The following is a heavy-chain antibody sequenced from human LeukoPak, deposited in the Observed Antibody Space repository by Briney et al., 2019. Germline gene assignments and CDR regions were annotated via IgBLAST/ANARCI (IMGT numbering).Heavy chain of an antibody. V-gene: IGHV1-2*02. J-gene: IGHJ4*02. CDR1: GYTFTGYY. CDR2: INPNSGGT. D-gene: IGHD2-2*03. CDR3: ARGNGYCSSTICSHFDY. Sequence: ASVKVSCKASGYTFTGYYMHWVRQAPGQGLEWMGWINPNSGGTNYAQKFQGRVTMTRDTSISTAYMELSRLRSDDTAVYYCARGNGYCSSTICSHFDYWGQGTLVTVSS.